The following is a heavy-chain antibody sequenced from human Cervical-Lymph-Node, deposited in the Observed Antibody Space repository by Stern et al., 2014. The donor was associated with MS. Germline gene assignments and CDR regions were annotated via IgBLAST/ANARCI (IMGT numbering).Heavy chain of an antibody. J-gene: IGHJ4*01. CDR3: ARDRGSYY. CDR1: GGSISSYC. CDR2: LCYSGDT. D-gene: IGHD1-26*01. V-gene: IGHV4-59*01. Sequence: QLQLQESGPGLVRPSETLSLTCTVSGGSISSYCWSWVRQPPGKGLEWIGYLCYSGDTNYNPSLKSRVTISVDTSKNRFSLKVTSVTAADTAVYYCARDRGSYYWGQEPWSPSPQ.